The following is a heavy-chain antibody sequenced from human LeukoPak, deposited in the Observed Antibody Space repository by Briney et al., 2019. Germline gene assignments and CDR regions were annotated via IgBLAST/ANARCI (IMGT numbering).Heavy chain of an antibody. J-gene: IGHJ3*02. CDR3: AVAYYYGSGDAFDI. V-gene: IGHV3-21*01. D-gene: IGHD3-10*01. CDR1: GFTFGSYS. Sequence: PGGSLRLSCAASGFTFGSYSMNWVRQAPGKGLEWVSSINSDSNYIYYVDSVQGRFTISRDNAKNSLYLQMNSLRAEDTAVYYCAVAYYYGSGDAFDIWGQGTKVTVSS. CDR2: INSDSNYI.